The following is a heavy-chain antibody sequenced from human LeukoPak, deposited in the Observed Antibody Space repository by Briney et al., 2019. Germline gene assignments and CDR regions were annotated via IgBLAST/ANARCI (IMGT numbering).Heavy chain of an antibody. V-gene: IGHV4-31*03. J-gene: IGHJ4*02. CDR2: IYYSGST. Sequence: PSETLSLTCTVSGGSISSGGYYWSWIRQHPGTGLEWIWYIYYSGSTYYNPSLKSRVTISVDTSKNQFSLKLSSVTAADTAVYYCAGGPGGDYFDYWGQGTLVTVSS. D-gene: IGHD2-21*01. CDR1: GGSISSGGYY. CDR3: AGGPGGDYFDY.